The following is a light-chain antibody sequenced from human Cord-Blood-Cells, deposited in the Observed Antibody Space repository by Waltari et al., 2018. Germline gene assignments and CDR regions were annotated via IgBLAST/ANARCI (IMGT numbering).Light chain of an antibody. V-gene: IGKV3-20*01. J-gene: IGKJ1*01. CDR3: QQYGSSPWT. Sequence: EMVLSQSPGTRSLSPGERATLSCRASQSVSSSYLAWYQQKPGQAPRLLIYGASSRATGSPDRFSGSGSGTDFTLTISRLEPEDFAVYYCQQYGSSPWTFGQGTKVEIK. CDR1: QSVSSSY. CDR2: GAS.